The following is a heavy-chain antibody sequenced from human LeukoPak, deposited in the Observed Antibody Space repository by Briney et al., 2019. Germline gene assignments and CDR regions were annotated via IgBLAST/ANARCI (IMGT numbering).Heavy chain of an antibody. CDR2: IYPSGST. CDR1: GYSISSGYY. V-gene: IGHV4-38-2*02. Sequence: SETLSLTCTVSGYSISSGYYWGWIRQPPGKRLEWIGSIYPSGSTFYNPSLKSRVTMSADTSRNQFSLKLNSMTAADTAVYYCASPRDVAVVVGATAGYFDLWDRGTLVTVSS. J-gene: IGHJ2*01. CDR3: ASPRDVAVVVGATAGYFDL. D-gene: IGHD2-15*01.